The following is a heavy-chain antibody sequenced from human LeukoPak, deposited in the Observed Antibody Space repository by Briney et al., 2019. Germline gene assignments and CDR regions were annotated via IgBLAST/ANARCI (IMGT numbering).Heavy chain of an antibody. CDR2: INPNSGGT. D-gene: IGHD3-22*01. J-gene: IGHJ4*02. CDR3: ARGASRGGYNTDY. CDR1: GYTFNGYY. Sequence: ASVKVSCKASGYTFNGYYMHWVRQAPGQGLEWMGWINPNSGGTNYAQKFQGRVTMTRDTSISTAYMELSRLRSDDAAVYYCARGASRGGYNTDYWGQGTLVTVSS. V-gene: IGHV1-2*02.